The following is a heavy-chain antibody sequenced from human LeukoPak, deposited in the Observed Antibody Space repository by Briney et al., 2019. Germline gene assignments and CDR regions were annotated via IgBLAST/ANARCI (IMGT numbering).Heavy chain of an antibody. CDR3: AKDPTSIVVVPAAEKGAFDI. V-gene: IGHV3-30*02. D-gene: IGHD2-2*01. Sequence: GGSLRLSCAASGFTFNTYWMSWVRQAPGKGLEWVAFIRYDGSNKYYADSVKGRFTISRDNSKNTLYLQMNSLRAEDTAVYYCAKDPTSIVVVPAAEKGAFDIWGQGTMVTVSS. CDR1: GFTFNTYW. CDR2: IRYDGSNK. J-gene: IGHJ3*02.